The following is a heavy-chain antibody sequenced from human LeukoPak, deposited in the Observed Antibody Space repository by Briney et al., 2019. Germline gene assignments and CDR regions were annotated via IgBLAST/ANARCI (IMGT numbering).Heavy chain of an antibody. Sequence: GGSLKLSGAASEFSVRSDYMTWVRQAPGKGLEWVSLIYSRGSTYYAESVKGRFTISRDNSKNTLYLQMNSLRAEDTAVYYWARGPSGYHNTGGQGTLVTVSS. J-gene: IGHJ4*02. CDR2: IYSRGST. CDR1: EFSVRSDY. V-gene: IGHV3-66*01. CDR3: ARGPSGYHNT. D-gene: IGHD5-12*01.